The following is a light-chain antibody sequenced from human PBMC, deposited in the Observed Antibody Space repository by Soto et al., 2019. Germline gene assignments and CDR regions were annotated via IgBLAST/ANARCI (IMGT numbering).Light chain of an antibody. CDR3: QQYNKWPPIT. CDR2: GAS. V-gene: IGKV3-15*01. Sequence: EIVLTQSPATLSLSPVERATLSCRASQSVSSNLAWYQQKPGQAPRLLIFGASTRATGIPARFSGSGSGTEFTLTISSLQSEDFAVYYCQQYNKWPPITFGQGTRLEIK. J-gene: IGKJ5*01. CDR1: QSVSSN.